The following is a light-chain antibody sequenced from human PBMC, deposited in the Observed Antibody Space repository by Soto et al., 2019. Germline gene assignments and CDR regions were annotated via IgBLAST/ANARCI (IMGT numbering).Light chain of an antibody. CDR3: QVWDGSNDRRGV. V-gene: IGLV3-21*04. J-gene: IGLJ1*01. Sequence: SYELTQPPSVSVAPGKTARITCGGNNIGSKSVHWYQQKPGQAPVLVIYYSTDRPSGIPERFSGSNSGNTATLTISRVEAGDEADYYCQVWDGSNDRRGVFGTGTKVTVL. CDR2: YST. CDR1: NIGSKS.